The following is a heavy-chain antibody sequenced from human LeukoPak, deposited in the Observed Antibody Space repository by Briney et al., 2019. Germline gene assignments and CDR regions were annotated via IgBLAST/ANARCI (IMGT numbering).Heavy chain of an antibody. J-gene: IGHJ3*02. Sequence: PSETLSLTCTVSGGSISSYYWSWIRQPPGKGLEWIGYIYYSGSTNYNPSLKSRVTISVDTSKNQFSLKLSSVTAADTAVYYCARVQQQLDKDAFDIWGQGTMVTVSS. CDR3: ARVQQQLDKDAFDI. V-gene: IGHV4-59*01. CDR2: IYYSGST. D-gene: IGHD6-13*01. CDR1: GGSISSYY.